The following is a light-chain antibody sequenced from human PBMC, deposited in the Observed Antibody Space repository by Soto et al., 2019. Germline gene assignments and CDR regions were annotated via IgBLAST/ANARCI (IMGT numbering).Light chain of an antibody. J-gene: IGLJ1*01. CDR1: SSDVGGYNY. Sequence: QSVLTQPASVSGSPGQSITISCTGTSSDVGGYNYVSWYQHHPGKAPKLMIYDVSNRPSGVSNRFSGSKSGNTASLTISGLQPEDEADYYCCSYTTSNTRQIVFGTGTNVTV. V-gene: IGLV2-14*03. CDR3: CSYTTSNTRQIV. CDR2: DVS.